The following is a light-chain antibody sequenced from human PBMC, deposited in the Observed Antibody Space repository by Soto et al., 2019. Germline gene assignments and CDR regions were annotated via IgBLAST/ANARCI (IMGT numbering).Light chain of an antibody. J-gene: IGKJ5*01. CDR1: QSFKTN. V-gene: IGKV3-15*01. CDR3: LQYNNWPPLT. CDR2: GAS. Sequence: VRTQSPATLSLSPGEVASLSCRASQSFKTNLDWYQQKPGQPPRLLIYGASTRATGVPDRFSGSVSGTEFTLTISSLQSEDFSVYYCLQYNNWPPLTFGQGTRLEIK.